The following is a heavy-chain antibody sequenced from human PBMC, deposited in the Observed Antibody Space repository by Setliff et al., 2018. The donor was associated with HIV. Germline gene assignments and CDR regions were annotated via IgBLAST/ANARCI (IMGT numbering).Heavy chain of an antibody. V-gene: IGHV3-7*03. Sequence: PGGSLRLSCAASGFTFSSSAMSWVRQGPGKGLEWVANIKQDGSEKYYVDSVKGRFTISRDNGKNSLYLQMNSLRAEDTAVYYCASSGYNYGGYYMDVWGKGTTVTVSS. CDR1: GFTFSSSA. CDR3: ASSGYNYGGYYMDV. D-gene: IGHD5-18*01. J-gene: IGHJ6*03. CDR2: IKQDGSEK.